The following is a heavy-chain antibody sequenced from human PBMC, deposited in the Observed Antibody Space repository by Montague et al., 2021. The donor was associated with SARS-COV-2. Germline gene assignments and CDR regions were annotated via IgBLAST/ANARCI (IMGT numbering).Heavy chain of an antibody. CDR1: GFTFSSYA. CDR2: ISYDGSNK. Sequence: SLRLSCAASGFTFSSYAVHWVRQAPGKGLEWVAVISYDGSNKYYADSVKGRFTISRDNSKNTLYLQMNSLRAEDTAVYYCANVLDSYGFYFDYWGQGTLVTVSS. J-gene: IGHJ4*02. CDR3: ANVLDSYGFYFDY. D-gene: IGHD5-18*01. V-gene: IGHV3-30*18.